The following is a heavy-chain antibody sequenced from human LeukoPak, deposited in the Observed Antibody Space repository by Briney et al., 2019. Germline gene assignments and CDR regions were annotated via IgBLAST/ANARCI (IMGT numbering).Heavy chain of an antibody. D-gene: IGHD5-18*01. CDR2: IKQDGSEK. CDR3: AKARGRGYSYGSYFDY. J-gene: IGHJ4*02. V-gene: IGHV3-7*01. Sequence: GGSLRLSCAASGFTFSSYWMSWVRQAPGKGLEWVANIKQDGSEKHYVDSVKGRFTISRDNSKNTLYLQMNSLRAEDTAVYYCAKARGRGYSYGSYFDYWGQGTLVTVSS. CDR1: GFTFSSYW.